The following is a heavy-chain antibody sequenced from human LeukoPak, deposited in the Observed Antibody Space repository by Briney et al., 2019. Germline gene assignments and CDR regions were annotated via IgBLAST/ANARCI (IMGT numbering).Heavy chain of an antibody. V-gene: IGHV1-18*01. D-gene: IGHD2-2*01. CDR3: AGDGLGAAASDAFDI. CDR1: GYTFTSYG. CDR2: ISAYNGNT. J-gene: IGHJ3*02. Sequence: ASVKVSCKASGYTFTSYGISWVRQAPGQGLEWMGWISAYNGNTNYAQKLQGRVTMTTDTSTSTAYMELRSLRSDDTAVYYCAGDGLGAAASDAFDIWGQGTMVTVSS.